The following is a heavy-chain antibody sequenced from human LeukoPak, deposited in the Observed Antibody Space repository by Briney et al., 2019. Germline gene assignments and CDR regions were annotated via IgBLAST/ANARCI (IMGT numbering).Heavy chain of an antibody. J-gene: IGHJ4*02. V-gene: IGHV1-2*02. CDR2: INPNSGGT. Sequence: GASVKVSCKASGYTFTGYYMHWVRQAPGQGLEWMGWINPNSGGTNYAQKFQGRVTMTRDTSISTAYMELSGLRSDDTAVYYCARVKGLGLEWLLSDNWGQGTLVTVSS. D-gene: IGHD3-3*01. CDR1: GYTFTGYY. CDR3: ARVKGLGLEWLLSDN.